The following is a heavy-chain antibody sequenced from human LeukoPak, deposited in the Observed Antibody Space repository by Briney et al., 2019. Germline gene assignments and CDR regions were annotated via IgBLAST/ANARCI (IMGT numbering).Heavy chain of an antibody. CDR2: INHSGST. D-gene: IGHD5-18*01. V-gene: IGHV4-34*01. CDR1: GGSFSGYY. Sequence: SETLSLTCAVYGGSFSGYYWSWIRQPPGKGLEWIGEINHSGSTNYNPSLKSRVTISVDTSKNQFSLKLSSVTAADTAICYCAKTYRARGYTYGYFDYWGQGTLVTVSS. J-gene: IGHJ4*02. CDR3: AKTYRARGYTYGYFDY.